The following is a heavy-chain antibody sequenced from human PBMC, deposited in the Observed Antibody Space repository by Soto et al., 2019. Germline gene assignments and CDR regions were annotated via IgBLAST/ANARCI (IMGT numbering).Heavy chain of an antibody. D-gene: IGHD3-16*02. CDR1: GFTFSSYS. Sequence: EVQLVESGGGLVKPGGSLRLSCAASGFTFSSYSMNWVRQAPGKGLEWVSSISSSSSYIYYADSVKGRFTISRDNAKNSLYLQMNSLRAEDTAVYYCARDHAGGYDYVWGSYRTPFDYWGQGTLVTVSS. V-gene: IGHV3-21*01. CDR3: ARDHAGGYDYVWGSYRTPFDY. CDR2: ISSSSSYI. J-gene: IGHJ4*02.